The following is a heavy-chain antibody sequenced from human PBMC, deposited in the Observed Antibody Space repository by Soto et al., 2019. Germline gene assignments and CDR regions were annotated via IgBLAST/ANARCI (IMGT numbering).Heavy chain of an antibody. CDR1: GGTFSSYA. V-gene: IGHV1-69*01. J-gene: IGHJ5*02. D-gene: IGHD2-15*01. Sequence: QVQLVQSGAEVKKPGSSVKVSCKASGGTFSSYAISWVRQAPGQGLEWMGGIIPIFGTANYAQKFQGRVTITADESTSTADMELSSLRSEDTAVYYCAGGEEGYCSGGSCYFNWFDPWGQGTLVTVSS. CDR3: AGGEEGYCSGGSCYFNWFDP. CDR2: IIPIFGTA.